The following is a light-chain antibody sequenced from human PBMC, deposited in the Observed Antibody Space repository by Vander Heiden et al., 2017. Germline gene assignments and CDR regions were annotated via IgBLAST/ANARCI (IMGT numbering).Light chain of an antibody. CDR3: AAWEDSLNGYA. V-gene: IGLV1-44*01. CDR2: SNN. J-gene: IGLJ1*01. Sequence: SVLTQPPSASGTPGQRVTISCSGSSANIGSNTVNWYQQLPGTAPKLLIYSNNQRPSGVPDRFSGSKSGTSASLAISGLQSEDEADYYCAAWEDSLNGYAFGTGTKVTVL. CDR1: SANIGSNT.